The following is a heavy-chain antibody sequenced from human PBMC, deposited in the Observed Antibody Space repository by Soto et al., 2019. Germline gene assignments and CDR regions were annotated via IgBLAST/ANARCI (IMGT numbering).Heavy chain of an antibody. D-gene: IGHD3-3*01. CDR1: GGTFSSYA. J-gene: IGHJ6*02. V-gene: IGHV1-69*06. CDR2: IIPIFGTA. Sequence: SVKVSCKASGGTFSSYAISWVRQAPGQGLEWMGGIIPIFGTANYAQKFQGRVTITADKSTSTAYMELSSLRSEDTAVYYCARGSYDFWSGIHYYYYYGMDVWGQGTTVTVS. CDR3: ARGSYDFWSGIHYYYYYGMDV.